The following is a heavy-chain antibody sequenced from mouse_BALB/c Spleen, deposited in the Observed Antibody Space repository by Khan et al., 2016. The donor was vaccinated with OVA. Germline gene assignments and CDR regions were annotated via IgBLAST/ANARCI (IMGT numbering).Heavy chain of an antibody. V-gene: IGHV1-18*01. Sequence: EVQLQESEPELVKPGASVKISCKTSGYTFPEYTVHWVKQSLGKSLDWIGVINPKNGGTAYNQKFKGKATLTVDKSSSTAYMEFRSLTSEDSAVYYCARDAGRYWGQGTSVTVAS. CDR2: INPKNGGT. CDR3: ARDAGRY. D-gene: IGHD3-3*01. CDR1: GYTFPEYT. J-gene: IGHJ4*01.